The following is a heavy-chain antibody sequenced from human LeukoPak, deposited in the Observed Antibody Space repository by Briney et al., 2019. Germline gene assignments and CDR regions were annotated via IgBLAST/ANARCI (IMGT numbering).Heavy chain of an antibody. Sequence: PSETLSLTCTVSGGSSSSSSYYWGWIRQPPGKGLERIGRTFQSGSTYYNPSLTSRVTKSLDPSKNQLSLRLSSVTAAEPAVYYCARANYYDSSGYSRGAFDLWGQGTMVTVSS. D-gene: IGHD3-22*01. CDR2: TFQSGST. V-gene: IGHV4-39*07. J-gene: IGHJ3*01. CDR1: GGSSSSSSYY. CDR3: ARANYYDSSGYSRGAFDL.